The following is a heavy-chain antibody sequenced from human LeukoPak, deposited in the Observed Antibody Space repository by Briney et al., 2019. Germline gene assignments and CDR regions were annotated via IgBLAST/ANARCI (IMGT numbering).Heavy chain of an antibody. V-gene: IGHV3-23*01. J-gene: IGHJ4*02. CDR2: ISGSAGST. Sequence: GGSLRLSCAASVFTFSHYAMNWVRQAPGKGLEWLATISGSAGSTYYADSVKGRFTISRDNSKNTLYLQMTSLRAEDTAVYYCAKDPPVGYSYGSGSYFHYRGQGTRVTVSS. CDR1: VFTFSHYA. CDR3: AKDPPVGYSYGSGSYFHY. D-gene: IGHD3-10*01.